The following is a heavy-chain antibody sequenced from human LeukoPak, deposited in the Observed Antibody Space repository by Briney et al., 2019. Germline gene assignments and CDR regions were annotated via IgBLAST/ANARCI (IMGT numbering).Heavy chain of an antibody. V-gene: IGHV5-51*01. D-gene: IGHD3-10*01. CDR2: IYPGDSDT. CDR1: GYTFTSNW. J-gene: IGHJ4*02. Sequence: GESLKISCKGYGYTFTSNWIGWVRQMPGKGLEWMGIIYPGDSDTRYSPSFQGQVTISADKSISTAYLQRSSLKASDTAMYYCASSFDVRGADHFDYWGQGTLVTVSS. CDR3: ASSFDVRGADHFDY.